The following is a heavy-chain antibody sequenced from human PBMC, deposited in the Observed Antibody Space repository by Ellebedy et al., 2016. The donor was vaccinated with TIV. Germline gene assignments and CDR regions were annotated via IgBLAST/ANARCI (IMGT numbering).Heavy chain of an antibody. CDR3: ARHGQFDY. V-gene: IGHV4-39*01. CDR1: GGSINIKSYY. J-gene: IGHJ4*02. CDR2: IYYSGST. Sequence: SETLSLTXSVSGGSINIKSYYWGWIRQPPGKGLEWIGAIYYSGSTYYNQSLKSRVTLSVDTSKNQFSLKLSSVTAADTAVYYCARHGQFDYWGQGTLVTVSS.